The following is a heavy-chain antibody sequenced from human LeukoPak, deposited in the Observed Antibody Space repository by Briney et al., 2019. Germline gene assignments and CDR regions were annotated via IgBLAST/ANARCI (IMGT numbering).Heavy chain of an antibody. CDR2: IYYSGST. D-gene: IGHD6-13*01. CDR1: GGSISSYY. J-gene: IGHJ5*02. CDR3: ARWSAAVPKMFDP. Sequence: SETLSLTCTVSGGSISSYYWSWIRQPPGKGLEWIGYIYYSGSTNYNPSLKSRVTISVDTSKNQFSLTLTSVTAADTALYYCARWSAAVPKMFDPWGQGTLVTVSS. V-gene: IGHV4-59*12.